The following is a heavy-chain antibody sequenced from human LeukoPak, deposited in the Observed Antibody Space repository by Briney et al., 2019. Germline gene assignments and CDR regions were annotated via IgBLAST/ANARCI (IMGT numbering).Heavy chain of an antibody. CDR2: IYYSGST. D-gene: IGHD5-18*01. CDR1: GGSISSYY. Sequence: SETLSLTCTVSGGSISSYYWSWIRQPPGKGLEWIGYIYYSGSTYYNPSLKSRVTISVDTSKNQFSLKLSSVTAADTAVYYCATIQLWLRLPDYWGQGTLVTVSS. J-gene: IGHJ4*02. V-gene: IGHV4-59*08. CDR3: ATIQLWLRLPDY.